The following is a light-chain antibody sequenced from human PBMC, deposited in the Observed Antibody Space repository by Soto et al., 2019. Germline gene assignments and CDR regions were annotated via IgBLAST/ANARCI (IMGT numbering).Light chain of an antibody. CDR2: DVS. CDR3: CSYAGSQTWV. J-gene: IGLJ3*02. V-gene: IGLV2-11*01. Sequence: QSVLTQPRSVSESPGQSVTISCTGTSGDVGAYNFVSWYQQHPGKAPKLIIYDVSKRPSGVPDRFSGSKSGNTASLTISGLQAEDEADYYCCSYAGSQTWVFGGGTKVTVL. CDR1: SGDVGAYNF.